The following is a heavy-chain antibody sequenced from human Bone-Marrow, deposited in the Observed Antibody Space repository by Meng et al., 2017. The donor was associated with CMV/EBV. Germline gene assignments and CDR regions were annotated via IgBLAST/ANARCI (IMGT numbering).Heavy chain of an antibody. D-gene: IGHD6-13*01. Sequence: GGSLRLSCATSGFTFSRYGLYWVRQAPGKGLEWVAVISYDGSNKYYADSVKGRFTISRDNSKNTLYLQMNSLRAEDTAVYYCARAAADYYYYYGMDVWGQGTTVTVSS. CDR1: GFTFSRYG. CDR2: ISYDGSNK. J-gene: IGHJ6*02. V-gene: IGHV3-30*19. CDR3: ARAAADYYYYYGMDV.